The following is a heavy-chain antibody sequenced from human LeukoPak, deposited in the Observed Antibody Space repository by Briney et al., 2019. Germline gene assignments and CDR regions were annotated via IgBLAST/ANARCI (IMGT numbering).Heavy chain of an antibody. CDR1: GRSISSVDFY. Sequence: SQTLSLTCPVSGRSISSVDFYWSWLRQPPGRGLEWFAHTYSSGTTHYNPSLNNRVTISLATSNNQFSLKLTSVSAADTAIYRCARVLKRQRITIFPEGFDIWGQGTKVTVSS. CDR2: TYSSGTT. D-gene: IGHD3-3*01. V-gene: IGHV4-30-4*08. J-gene: IGHJ3*02. CDR3: ARVLKRQRITIFPEGFDI.